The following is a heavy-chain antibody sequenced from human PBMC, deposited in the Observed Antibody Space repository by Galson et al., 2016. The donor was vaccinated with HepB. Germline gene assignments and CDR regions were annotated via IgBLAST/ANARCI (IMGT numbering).Heavy chain of an antibody. J-gene: IGHJ4*02. CDR2: IHYSGST. CDR1: GVSINSFY. V-gene: IGHV4-59*06. CDR3: ARDKNERGYSYGHFDY. D-gene: IGHD5-18*01. Sequence: ETLSLTCTVSGVSINSFYWSWIRQPPGKGLEWIGYIHYSGSTYYNPSLESRVSISVDTSKNQFSLKLSSVTAADTAVYYCARDKNERGYSYGHFDYWGQGALVTVSS.